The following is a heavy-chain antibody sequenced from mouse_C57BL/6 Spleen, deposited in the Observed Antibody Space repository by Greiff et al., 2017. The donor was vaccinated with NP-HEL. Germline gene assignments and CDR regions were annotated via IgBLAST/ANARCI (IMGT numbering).Heavy chain of an antibody. D-gene: IGHD3-2*02. J-gene: IGHJ3*01. Sequence: EVKLMESGPELVKPGASVKISCKASGYSFTGYYMNWVKQSPEKSLEWIGEINPSTGGTTYNQKFKAKATLTVDKSSSTAYMQLKSLTSEDSAVYYCASQTAQATIPFAYWGQGTLVTVSA. CDR2: INPSTGGT. V-gene: IGHV1-42*01. CDR3: ASQTAQATIPFAY. CDR1: GYSFTGYY.